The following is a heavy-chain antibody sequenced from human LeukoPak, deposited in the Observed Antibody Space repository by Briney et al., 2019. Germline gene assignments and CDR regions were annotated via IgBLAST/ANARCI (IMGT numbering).Heavy chain of an antibody. V-gene: IGHV3-21*01. CDR3: ARDAQWGHCSSTSCLVFYYYMDV. CDR2: ISSSRSYI. J-gene: IGHJ6*03. Sequence: GRSLSLSCAPSGVTFSSYSMNWVRQAPGKGLEWVSSISSSRSYIYYTDSVKGRFTISRDNAKNSLYRQMNRLTAEDTAVYYCARDAQWGHCSSTSCLVFYYYMDVWGKGTTVTGPS. CDR1: GVTFSSYS. D-gene: IGHD2-2*01.